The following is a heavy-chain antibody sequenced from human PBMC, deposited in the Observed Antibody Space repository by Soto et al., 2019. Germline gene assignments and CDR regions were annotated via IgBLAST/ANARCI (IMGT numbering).Heavy chain of an antibody. CDR3: ARVSPYGDYVGSRVAVFAI. CDR1: GYTLTGYY. D-gene: IGHD4-17*01. V-gene: IGHV1-2*04. CDR2: INPNSGGT. J-gene: IGHJ3*02. Sequence: ASGKVACKASGYTLTGYYMHWVRQAPGQGLEWMGWINPNSGGTNYAQKFQGWVTMTRDTSISTAYMELSRLRSDDTAVYYCARVSPYGDYVGSRVAVFAIWGQGTMVIAS.